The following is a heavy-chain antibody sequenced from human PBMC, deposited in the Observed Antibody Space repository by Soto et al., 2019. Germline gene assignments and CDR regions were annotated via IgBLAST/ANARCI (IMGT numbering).Heavy chain of an antibody. CDR3: ARDFFGGYDLAHWYYYGMDV. CDR1: GFTFSDYY. Sequence: QVQLVESGGGLVKPGGSLRLSCAASGFTFSDYYMSWIRQAPGKGLEWVSCISSSSSYTNYADSVKGRFTISRDNAKNSLYLQMNSLRAEDTAVYYCARDFFGGYDLAHWYYYGMDVWGQGTTVTVSS. V-gene: IGHV3-11*05. J-gene: IGHJ6*02. D-gene: IGHD5-12*01. CDR2: ISSSSSYT.